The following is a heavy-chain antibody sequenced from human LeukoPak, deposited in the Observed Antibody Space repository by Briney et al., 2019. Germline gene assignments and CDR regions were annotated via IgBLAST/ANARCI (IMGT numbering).Heavy chain of an antibody. CDR1: GGTFSSYA. J-gene: IGHJ4*02. CDR2: IIPIFGTA. V-gene: IGHV1-69*01. Sequence: SVKVSCKASGGTFSSYAISWVRQAPGQGLEWMGGIIPIFGTANYAQKFQGGVTITADESTSTAYMELSSLRSEDTAVYYCARDPDADDYGDYWGQGTLVTVSS. CDR3: ARDPDADDYGDY. D-gene: IGHD1-14*01.